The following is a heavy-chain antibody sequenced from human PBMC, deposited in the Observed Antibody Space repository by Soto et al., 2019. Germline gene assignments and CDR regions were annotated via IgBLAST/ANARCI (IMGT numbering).Heavy chain of an antibody. D-gene: IGHD5-12*01. CDR1: GFTFTSYA. V-gene: IGHV3-23*01. CDR2: ISGSGGSI. CDR3: ARHSGYGVLGDY. Sequence: VQLLESGGGLVQPGGSLRLSCAASGFTFTSYAMSWVRQAPGKGLEWVSAISGSGGSIYYADSVKGRFTISRDNSKNTLYLPMNSLRAEDTAVYYCARHSGYGVLGDYWGQGTLVTVSS. J-gene: IGHJ4*02.